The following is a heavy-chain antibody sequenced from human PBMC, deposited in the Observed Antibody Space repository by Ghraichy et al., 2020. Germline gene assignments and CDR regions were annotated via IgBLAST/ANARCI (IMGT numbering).Heavy chain of an antibody. V-gene: IGHV4-39*01. CDR2: IYYSGST. CDR3: ARQTVAAGYYYYYGMDV. CDR1: GGSISSSSYY. J-gene: IGHJ6*02. Sequence: SETLSLTCTVSGGSISSSSYYWGWIRQPPGKGLEWIGSIYYSGSTYYNPSLKSRVTISVDTSKNQFSLKLSSVTAADTAVYYCARQTVAAGYYYYYGMDVWGQGTTVTVSS. D-gene: IGHD6-13*01.